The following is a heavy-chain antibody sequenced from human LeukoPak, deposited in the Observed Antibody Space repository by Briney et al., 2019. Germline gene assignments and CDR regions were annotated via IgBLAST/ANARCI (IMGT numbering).Heavy chain of an antibody. V-gene: IGHV4-39*07. Sequence: SETLSLTCTVSGGSISSSSYYWGWIRQPPGKGLEWIGEIYHSGSTNYNPSLKSRVTISVDKSKNQFSLKLSSVTAADTAVYYCASTGASQLIDYWGQGTLVTVSS. CDR2: IYHSGST. CDR3: ASTGASQLIDY. J-gene: IGHJ4*02. CDR1: GGSISSSSYY. D-gene: IGHD6-13*01.